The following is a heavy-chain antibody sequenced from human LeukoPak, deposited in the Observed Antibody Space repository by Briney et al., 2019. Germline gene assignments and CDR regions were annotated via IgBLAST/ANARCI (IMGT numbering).Heavy chain of an antibody. D-gene: IGHD2-15*01. V-gene: IGHV3-23*01. CDR2: ISGSGGST. CDR1: GFTFSSYA. Sequence: PGGSLRLSCAASGFTFSSYAMSWVRQAPGKGLEWVSAISGSGGSTYYADSVQGRFTISRDNSKNTLYLQMNSLRAEDTAVYYCAKDLAGVVGPYGMDVWGQGTTVTVSS. CDR3: AKDLAGVVGPYGMDV. J-gene: IGHJ6*02.